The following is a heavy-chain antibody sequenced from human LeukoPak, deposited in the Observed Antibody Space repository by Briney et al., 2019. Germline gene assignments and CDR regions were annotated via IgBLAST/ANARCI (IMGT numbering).Heavy chain of an antibody. D-gene: IGHD3-10*01. Sequence: PGRSLRLSCAASGFTFSTYAMHWVRQAPGKGLEWVSLISSGGTDEYYADSVKGRFTISRDNSKNTLYLQLNSPRAEDTAVYYCARDSTYYYDSGSSGPHYFDNWGQGTLVTVSS. CDR1: GFTFSTYA. V-gene: IGHV3-30*01. CDR3: ARDSTYYYDSGSSGPHYFDN. J-gene: IGHJ4*02. CDR2: ISSGGTDE.